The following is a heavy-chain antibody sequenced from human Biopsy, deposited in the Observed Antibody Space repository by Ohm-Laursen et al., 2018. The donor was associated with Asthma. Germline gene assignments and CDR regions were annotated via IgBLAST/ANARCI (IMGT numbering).Heavy chain of an antibody. V-gene: IGHV3-9*01. J-gene: IGHJ4*02. CDR1: GFKFDEYT. CDR3: AKVRSDWVITESFDY. D-gene: IGHD3-22*01. CDR2: ISWNSATI. Sequence: SLRLSYTASGFKFDEYTMHWVRQAPGKGLEWVSGISWNSATIGYADSVEGRFTISRDNAKNSVFLHMDSLRPEDTAFYYCAKVRSDWVITESFDYWGQGVLVTVSS.